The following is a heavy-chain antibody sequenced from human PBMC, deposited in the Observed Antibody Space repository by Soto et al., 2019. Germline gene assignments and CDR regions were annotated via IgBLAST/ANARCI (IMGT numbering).Heavy chain of an antibody. Sequence: QVQLVESGGGVVQPGRSLRLSCAASGFTFSSYGMHWVRQAPGKGLEWVAVISYDGSNKYYADSVKGRFTISRDNXKXXLYLQMNSLRAEDTAVYYCAKGMIVVVIDADAFDIWGQGTMVTVSS. J-gene: IGHJ3*02. CDR1: GFTFSSYG. CDR3: AKGMIVVVIDADAFDI. CDR2: ISYDGSNK. D-gene: IGHD3-22*01. V-gene: IGHV3-30*18.